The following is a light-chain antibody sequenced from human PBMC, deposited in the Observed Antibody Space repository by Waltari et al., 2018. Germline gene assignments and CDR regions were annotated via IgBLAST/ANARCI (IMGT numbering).Light chain of an antibody. CDR3: SSYTSSSTFV. V-gene: IGLV2-14*01. Sequence: QSAPPQPASVSGSPGQSLTIPCTGTSSDVGGYNYVSWYQQHPGKAPKRMIYDVSKRPSGVSNRFSGSKSGNTASLTISGLQAEDEADYYCSSYTSSSTFVFGTGTKVTVL. J-gene: IGLJ1*01. CDR1: SSDVGGYNY. CDR2: DVS.